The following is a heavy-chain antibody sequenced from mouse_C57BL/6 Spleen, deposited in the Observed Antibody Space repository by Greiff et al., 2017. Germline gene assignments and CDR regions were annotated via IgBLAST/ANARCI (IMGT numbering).Heavy chain of an antibody. J-gene: IGHJ4*01. CDR3: ARARTVKDAMDY. CDR1: GFTFSDYG. CDR2: ISSGSSTI. D-gene: IGHD1-3*01. Sequence: DVQLVESGGGLVKPGGSLKLSCAASGFTFSDYGMHWVRQAPEQGLEWVAYISSGSSTIYYANTVKGRFTISRDNAKNTLCLEVTSLRSEDTAMYYCARARTVKDAMDYWGQGTSVTVSS. V-gene: IGHV5-17*01.